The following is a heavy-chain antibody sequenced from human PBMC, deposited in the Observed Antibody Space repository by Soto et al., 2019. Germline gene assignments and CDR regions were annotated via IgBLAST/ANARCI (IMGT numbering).Heavy chain of an antibody. CDR3: ARGTILWFGHYYFDY. V-gene: IGHV1-46*01. Sequence: ASVQVSCKASGYTFTSYYMHWVRQAPGQGLEWMGIINPSGGSTSYAQKFQGRVTMTRDTSTSTVYMELSSLRSEDTAVYYCARGTILWFGHYYFDYWGQGTLVTVSS. J-gene: IGHJ4*02. D-gene: IGHD3-10*01. CDR1: GYTFTSYY. CDR2: INPSGGST.